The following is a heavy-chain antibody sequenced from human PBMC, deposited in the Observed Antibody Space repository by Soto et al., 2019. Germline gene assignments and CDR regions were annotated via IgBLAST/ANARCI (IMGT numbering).Heavy chain of an antibody. D-gene: IGHD1-20*01. Sequence: QVQLVQSGAEVKKPGSSVKVSCKASGGTFSSYAISWVRQAPGQGLEWMGGIIPIFGTANYAQKFQGRVTLTAEKSTSTAYMKVRSLSPEDRAVYYCAGSGGAVTGTVRWGYFDYWGQGTLVTASS. CDR2: IIPIFGTA. CDR1: GGTFSSYA. V-gene: IGHV1-69*06. CDR3: AGSGGAVTGTVRWGYFDY. J-gene: IGHJ4*02.